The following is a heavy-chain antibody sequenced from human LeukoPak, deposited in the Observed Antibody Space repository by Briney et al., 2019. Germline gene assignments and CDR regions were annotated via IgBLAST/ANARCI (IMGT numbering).Heavy chain of an antibody. CDR2: IYYSGST. CDR3: ARSHKLRFDP. V-gene: IGHV4-59*01. J-gene: IGHJ5*02. Sequence: SETLSLTWTVSGGSISTYYWSWIRQPPGKGLEWIGYIYYSGSTNYNPSLKSRVTISVDTSKNQFSLKLSSVTAADTAVYYCARSHKLRFDPWGQGTLVTVSS. D-gene: IGHD6-6*01. CDR1: GGSISTYY.